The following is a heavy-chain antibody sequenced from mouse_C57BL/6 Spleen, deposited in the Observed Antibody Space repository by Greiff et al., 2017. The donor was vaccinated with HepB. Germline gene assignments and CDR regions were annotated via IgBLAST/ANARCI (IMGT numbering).Heavy chain of an antibody. D-gene: IGHD2-14*01. V-gene: IGHV7-3*01. CDR2: IRNKANAYTT. CDR1: GFTFTDYY. CDR3: GTRSTTRYCAMDY. J-gene: IGHJ4*01. Sequence: DVMLVESGGGLVQPGGSLSLSCAASGFTFTDYYMSWVRQPPGKALEWMGFIRNKANAYTTEYSESVKGRFTISRDNSQSNIYLQMNALKAEDSATYYCGTRSTTRYCAMDYWGQGTSVTVSS.